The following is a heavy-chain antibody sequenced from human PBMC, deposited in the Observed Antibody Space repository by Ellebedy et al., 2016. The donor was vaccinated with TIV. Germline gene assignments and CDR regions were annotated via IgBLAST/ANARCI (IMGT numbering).Heavy chain of an antibody. CDR1: GFTFGRYW. V-gene: IGHV3-74*01. CDR3: ARDRGDYSISGP. Sequence: HTGVSLRLSXVASGFTFGRYWMHWVRQAPGNKLVWVSRIKSDGSGTTYADSVKGRFTTSRDNARNTLYLQMNSLRGEDTAVYFCARDRGDYSISGPWGQGTLVTVSS. J-gene: IGHJ5*02. D-gene: IGHD4-11*01. CDR2: IKSDGSGT.